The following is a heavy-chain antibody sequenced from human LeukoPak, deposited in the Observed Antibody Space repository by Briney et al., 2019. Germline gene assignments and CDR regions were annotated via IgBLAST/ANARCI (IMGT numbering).Heavy chain of an antibody. CDR1: GGSITITSSY. V-gene: IGHV4-39*01. D-gene: IGHD6-13*01. CDR2: IYYGGNT. CDR3: ATSSSWYRFDY. Sequence: PSETLSLTCTVSGGSITITSSYWGWIRRPPGKGLEWIGSIYYGGNTYYSPSLKSRVTISVDTSKNQFSLNLSSVTAADTAMYYCATSSSWYRFDYWGQGTLVTVSS. J-gene: IGHJ4*02.